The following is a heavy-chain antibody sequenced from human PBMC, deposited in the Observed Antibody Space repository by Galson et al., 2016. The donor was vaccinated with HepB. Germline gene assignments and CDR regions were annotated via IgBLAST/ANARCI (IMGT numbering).Heavy chain of an antibody. D-gene: IGHD3-22*01. CDR3: AKDIHVDPVIVVILSSYFDS. J-gene: IGHJ4*01. Sequence: SLRLSCAASGFTFSSYVMSWVRQAPGKGLEWVSSISGSGVITYYRDSVKGRFTIPRENSKKTLYLQMSSLRAEDTAVYYCAKDIHVDPVIVVILSSYFDSWGHGTLVTVSS. CDR1: GFTFSSYV. V-gene: IGHV3-23*01. CDR2: ISGSGVIT.